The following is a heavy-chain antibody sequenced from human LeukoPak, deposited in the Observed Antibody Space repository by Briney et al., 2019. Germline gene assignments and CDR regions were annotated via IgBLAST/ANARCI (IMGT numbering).Heavy chain of an antibody. Sequence: GGSLRLSCAASGFTFSSYDMHWVRQAPGKGLEYVSTISSNGGKTNYANSVKGRFTISRDNSKNTLYLQMGSLRADDVAVYYCARAKAVAGTGGDNWFDPWGQGTLVTVSS. CDR3: ARAKAVAGTGGDNWFDP. D-gene: IGHD6-19*01. CDR1: GFTFSSYD. V-gene: IGHV3-64*01. J-gene: IGHJ5*02. CDR2: ISSNGGKT.